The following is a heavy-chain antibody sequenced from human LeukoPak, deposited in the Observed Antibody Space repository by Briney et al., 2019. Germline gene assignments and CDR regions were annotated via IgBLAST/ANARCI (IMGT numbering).Heavy chain of an antibody. CDR1: GGTFSSYA. Sequence: SVKVSCKASGGTFSSYAISWVRQAPGQGLEWMGGIIPIFGTANYAQKFQGRVTITADESTSTAYMELSSLRSEDTAVYYCARWVGAKANYFDYWGQGTLVTVSS. V-gene: IGHV1-69*13. D-gene: IGHD1-26*01. CDR2: IIPIFGTA. J-gene: IGHJ4*02. CDR3: ARWVGAKANYFDY.